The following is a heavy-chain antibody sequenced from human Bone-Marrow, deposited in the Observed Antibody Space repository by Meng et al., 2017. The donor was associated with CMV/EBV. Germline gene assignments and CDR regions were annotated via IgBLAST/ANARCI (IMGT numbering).Heavy chain of an antibody. CDR1: GGSFSGYY. Sequence: SETLSLTCAVYGGSFSGYYWSWIRQPPGKGLEWIGEINHSGSTNYNPSLKSRVTISVDTSKNQFSLKLSSVTAADTAVYYCARVVEMAKYYFDYWGQGTLVTVYS. J-gene: IGHJ4*02. D-gene: IGHD5-24*01. CDR3: ARVVEMAKYYFDY. CDR2: INHSGST. V-gene: IGHV4-34*01.